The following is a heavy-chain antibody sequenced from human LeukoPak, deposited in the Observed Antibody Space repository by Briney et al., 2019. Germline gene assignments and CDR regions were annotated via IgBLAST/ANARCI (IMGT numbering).Heavy chain of an antibody. CDR3: TRHEDGGWLPSDY. D-gene: IGHD5-24*01. CDR2: IRSKANSYAT. J-gene: IGHJ4*02. V-gene: IGHV3-73*01. CDR1: GFTFSSYG. Sequence: PGGSLRLSCAASGFTFSSYGMHWVRQASGKGLEWVGRIRSKANSYATAYAASVKGRFTISRDDSKNTAYLQMNSLKTEDTAVYYCTRHEDGGWLPSDYWGQGTLVTVSS.